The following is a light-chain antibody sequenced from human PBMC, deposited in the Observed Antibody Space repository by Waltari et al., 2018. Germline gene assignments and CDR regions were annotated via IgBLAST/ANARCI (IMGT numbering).Light chain of an antibody. CDR3: QQYFTSVYT. Sequence: EIVLTQSPDTLSLSPGDTATLSCRASQSVTGGFIAWYQQKPGQAPRLLIFSASSRATGIPDRFSGSWSGTGFILTISSLEPEDFAVYYCQQYFTSVYTFGQGTKLEIK. CDR2: SAS. V-gene: IGKV3-20*01. CDR1: QSVTGGF. J-gene: IGKJ2*01.